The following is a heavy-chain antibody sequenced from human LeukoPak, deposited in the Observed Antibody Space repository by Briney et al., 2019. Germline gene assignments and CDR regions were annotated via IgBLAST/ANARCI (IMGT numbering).Heavy chain of an antibody. CDR1: GYTFTSYG. CDR3: ARDKPRYDFWSGYYREIYFDY. Sequence: ASVKVSCKASGYTFTSYGISWVRQAPGQGLEWMGWISAYNGNTDYAQKFQGRVTMTTDTSTSTAYMKLRSLRSDDTAVYYCARDKPRYDFWSGYYREIYFDYWDQGTLVTVSS. J-gene: IGHJ4*02. D-gene: IGHD3-3*01. V-gene: IGHV1-18*01. CDR2: ISAYNGNT.